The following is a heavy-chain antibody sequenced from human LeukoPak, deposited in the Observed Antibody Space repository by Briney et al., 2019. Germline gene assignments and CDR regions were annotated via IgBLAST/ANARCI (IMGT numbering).Heavy chain of an antibody. V-gene: IGHV4-39*07. D-gene: IGHD3-22*01. Sequence: SETLSLTCTVSGGSISSSSYYWGWICQPPGKGLEWNGSIYYSGSTYYNPSLKSRVTISVDTSKNRLSLKLSSVTAADTALYFCAREMTMIEYCDYWGQGTLVTVSS. J-gene: IGHJ4*02. CDR2: IYYSGST. CDR3: AREMTMIEYCDY. CDR1: GGSISSSSYY.